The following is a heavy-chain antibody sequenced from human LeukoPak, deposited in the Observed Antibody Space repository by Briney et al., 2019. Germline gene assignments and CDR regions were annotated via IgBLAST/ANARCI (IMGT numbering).Heavy chain of an antibody. CDR3: ARDRERYYGSGSFDY. CDR2: IYYSGST. D-gene: IGHD3-10*01. V-gene: IGHV4-59*01. Sequence: SETLSLTCTVSGGPISSYYWSWIRQPPGKGLEGIGYIYYSGSTNYNPSLKSRVTISVDTSKNQFSLKLSSVTAADTAVYYCARDRERYYGSGSFDYWGQGTLVTVSS. CDR1: GGPISSYY. J-gene: IGHJ4*02.